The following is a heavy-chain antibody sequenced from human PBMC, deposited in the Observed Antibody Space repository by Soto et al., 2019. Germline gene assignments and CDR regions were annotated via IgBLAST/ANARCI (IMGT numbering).Heavy chain of an antibody. CDR1: GGSISSYY. CDR3: ARHREEDSGYDFDY. Sequence: ETLSLTCTVSGGSISSYYWSWIRQPPGKGLEWIGYIYYSGSTNYNPSLKSRVTISVDTSKNQFSLKLSSVTAADTAVYYCARHREEDSGYDFDYWGQGTLVTVSS. V-gene: IGHV4-59*08. J-gene: IGHJ4*02. D-gene: IGHD5-12*01. CDR2: IYYSGST.